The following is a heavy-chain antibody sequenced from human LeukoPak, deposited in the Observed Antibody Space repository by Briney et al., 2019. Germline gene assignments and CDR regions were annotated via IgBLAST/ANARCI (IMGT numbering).Heavy chain of an antibody. CDR1: GFTFSSYG. J-gene: IGHJ4*02. CDR3: ATTGLVTLFDY. Sequence: GGSLRLSCAASGFTFSSYGMHWVRQAPGKGLEWVAVISYDGSNKNYADSVKGRFTISRDNSKNTLHLQMNSLRAEDTAVYYCATTGLVTLFDYWGQGTLVTVSS. D-gene: IGHD4-23*01. V-gene: IGHV3-30*03. CDR2: ISYDGSNK.